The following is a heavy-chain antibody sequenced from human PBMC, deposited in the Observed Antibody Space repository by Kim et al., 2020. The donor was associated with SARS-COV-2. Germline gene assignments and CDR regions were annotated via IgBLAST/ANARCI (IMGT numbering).Heavy chain of an antibody. CDR2: IFYSGST. D-gene: IGHD4-17*01. Sequence: SETLSLTCTVSGGSISSYYWSWIRQPPGKGLEWIGHIFYSGSTNYNPSLKSRGTISVDTSKNQLYLKLSSVTAADTAVYYCARGWTTPLNWFDPGGKGTL. CDR3: ARGWTTPLNWFDP. J-gene: IGHJ5*02. V-gene: IGHV4-59*13. CDR1: GGSISSYY.